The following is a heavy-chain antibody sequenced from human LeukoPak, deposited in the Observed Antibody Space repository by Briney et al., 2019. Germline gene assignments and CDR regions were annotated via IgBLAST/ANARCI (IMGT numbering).Heavy chain of an antibody. Sequence: PSETLSLTCTVSGGSISSGDYYWSWIRQPPGKGLEWIGYINYSGSTYYNPSLKSRVTISVDTSKNQFSMKLSSVTAADTAVYYCASEDYGDYVTYWGQGTLVTVSS. CDR1: GGSISSGDYY. J-gene: IGHJ4*02. V-gene: IGHV4-30-4*01. CDR3: ASEDYGDYVTY. D-gene: IGHD4-17*01. CDR2: INYSGST.